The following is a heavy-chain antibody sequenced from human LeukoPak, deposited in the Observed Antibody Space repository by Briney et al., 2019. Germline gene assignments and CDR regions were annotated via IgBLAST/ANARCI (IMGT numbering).Heavy chain of an antibody. CDR3: ARGGGDYYYYYYLDV. J-gene: IGHJ6*03. CDR1: YGSISGYY. CDR2: IYYSGST. Sequence: SETLSLTCTVSYGSISGYYWSWIRQPPGKGLDWIGYIYYSGSTKYNTSLKSRVTISLDTSKNQFSLMLSSVTAADTAVYYCARGGGDYYYYYYLDVWGKGTTVTVSS. V-gene: IGHV4-59*01. D-gene: IGHD3-10*01.